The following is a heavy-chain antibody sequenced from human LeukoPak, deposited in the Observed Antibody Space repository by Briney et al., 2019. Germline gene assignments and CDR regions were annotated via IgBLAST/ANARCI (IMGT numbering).Heavy chain of an antibody. CDR1: GFTFSSYS. CDR3: ARDGRLDYYDSSGYLSN. D-gene: IGHD3-22*01. V-gene: IGHV3-21*01. CDR2: ISSSSSYI. J-gene: IGHJ4*02. Sequence: PGGSLRLSCAASGFTFSSYSMNWVRQAPGKGPEWVSSISSSSSYIYYADSVKGRFTISRDNAKNSLYLQMNSLRAEDTAVYYCARDGRLDYYDSSGYLSNWGQGTLVTVSS.